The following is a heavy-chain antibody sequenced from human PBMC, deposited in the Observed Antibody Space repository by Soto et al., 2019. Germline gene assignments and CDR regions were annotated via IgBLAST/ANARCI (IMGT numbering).Heavy chain of an antibody. J-gene: IGHJ6*02. CDR1: SESFSGYY. Sequence: QVQLQQWGAGLLKPSETLSLTCAVYSESFSGYYWSWIRQPPGKGLEWNGEINHSGSTNYNPSLKSRVTISVDTSKNQFSLKLSAVAAADTAVYYCARGVLMVYASDYCYGMDVWGQGTTVTVSS. CDR3: ARGVLMVYASDYCYGMDV. V-gene: IGHV4-34*01. D-gene: IGHD2-8*01. CDR2: INHSGST.